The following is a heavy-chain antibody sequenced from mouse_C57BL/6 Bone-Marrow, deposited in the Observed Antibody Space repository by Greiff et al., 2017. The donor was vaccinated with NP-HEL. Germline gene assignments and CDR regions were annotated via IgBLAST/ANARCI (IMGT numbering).Heavy chain of an antibody. D-gene: IGHD2-2*01. CDR2: INSDGGST. Sequence: EVKLMESGGGLVQPGESLKLSCESNEYEFPSHDMSWVRKTPEKRLELVAAINSDGGSTYYPDTMERRFIISRDNTKKTLYLQMSSLWSEDTALYYSARHDGYDWFAYWGQETLVTVSA. V-gene: IGHV5-2*01. CDR3: ARHDGYDWFAY. CDR1: EYEFPSHD. J-gene: IGHJ3*01.